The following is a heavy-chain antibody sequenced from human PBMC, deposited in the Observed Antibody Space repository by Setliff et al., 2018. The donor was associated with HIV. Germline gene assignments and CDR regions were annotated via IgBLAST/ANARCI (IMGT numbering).Heavy chain of an antibody. CDR2: IIPIFGTT. CDR1: GGTFSRYT. CDR3: ARDNYYDTSGAIGY. Sequence: SVKVSCKASGGTFSRYTISWVRQAPGQGLEWMGGIIPIFGTTNYAQRFQGRVSITADAATSTAYMELSSLRSEDTAMYFCARDNYYDTSGAIGYWGQGTMVTVSS. V-gene: IGHV1-69*13. D-gene: IGHD3-22*01. J-gene: IGHJ4*02.